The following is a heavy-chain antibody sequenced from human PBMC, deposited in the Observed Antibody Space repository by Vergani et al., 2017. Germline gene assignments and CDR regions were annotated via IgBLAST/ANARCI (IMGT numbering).Heavy chain of an antibody. Sequence: EVELVQSGPEMRKPGESLKISCKGSEYSFGNYWIGWVRQMPGQGLEWMGIIYPADSDTRYSPSFQGQVTISADKSISTAFLQWDSLKASDTAMYYCARLYGRDSSGSKYFDYWGQGTMVTVSS. CDR1: EYSFGNYW. CDR2: IYPADSDT. V-gene: IGHV5-51*03. CDR3: ARLYGRDSSGSKYFDY. J-gene: IGHJ4*02. D-gene: IGHD3-22*01.